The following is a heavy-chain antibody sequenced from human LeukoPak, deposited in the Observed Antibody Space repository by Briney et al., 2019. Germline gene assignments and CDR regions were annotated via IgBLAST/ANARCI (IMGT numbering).Heavy chain of an antibody. CDR1: GFTVSSNY. Sequence: GGSLRLSCAVSGFTVSSNYMTWVRRAPGKGLEWVSIIYSGGSTYYADSVKGRFTISRDNSKNTLYLQLNSLRAEDTAVYYCANLGKYCRGFSCYKWGQGTLVTVSS. CDR3: ANLGKYCRGFSCYK. V-gene: IGHV3-66*01. D-gene: IGHD2-2*02. CDR2: IYSGGST. J-gene: IGHJ4*02.